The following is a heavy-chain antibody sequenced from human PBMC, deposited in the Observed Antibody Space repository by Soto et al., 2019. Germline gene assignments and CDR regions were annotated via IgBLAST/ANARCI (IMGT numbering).Heavy chain of an antibody. J-gene: IGHJ3*02. V-gene: IGHV3-9*01. CDR3: AKYINRRDGNPCDAYAM. CDR1: GFTFDDYG. D-gene: IGHD1-1*01. CDR2: INWNGGTI. Sequence: EVQLVESGGGLVQPGRSLRLSCAASGFTFDDYGMHWVRQAPGKGLEWVSAINWNGGTIAYADSVKGRFTISRDNSKNYLYLQMNRLIAEDTAVYYCAKYINRRDGNPCDAYAMWGQGTMVTVSS.